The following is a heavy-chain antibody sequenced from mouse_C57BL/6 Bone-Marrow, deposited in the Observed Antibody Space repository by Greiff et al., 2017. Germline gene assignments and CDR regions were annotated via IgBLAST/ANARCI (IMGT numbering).Heavy chain of an antibody. Sequence: QVQLQQSGAELVKPGASVKLSCKASGYTFTEYTIHWVKQRSGQGLEWIGWFYPGSGSIKYNEKFKDKATLTADKSSSTVYMELSRLTSEDSAVYFCARHESPSYYYGSSSWFAYWGQGTLVTVSA. CDR3: ARHESPSYYYGSSSWFAY. V-gene: IGHV1-62-2*01. CDR2: FYPGSGSI. D-gene: IGHD1-1*01. J-gene: IGHJ3*01. CDR1: GYTFTEYT.